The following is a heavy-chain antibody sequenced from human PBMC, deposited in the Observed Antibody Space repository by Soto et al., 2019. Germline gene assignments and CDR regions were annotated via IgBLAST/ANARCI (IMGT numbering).Heavy chain of an antibody. V-gene: IGHV3-30*03. CDR3: ARGHTTNWYYYYFGMDV. D-gene: IGHD1-1*01. CDR1: GFTFRSYA. Sequence: QVQVVESGGGVVQPGRSLRLSCAASGFTFRSYAMHWVRQAPGKGLEWLAVISYDGVTIYHAGSVKGRFTIARDNSKDTLYLQMDSLRAADTAVYYCARGHTTNWYYYYFGMDVCGQGTTVTVSS. CDR2: ISYDGVTI. J-gene: IGHJ6*02.